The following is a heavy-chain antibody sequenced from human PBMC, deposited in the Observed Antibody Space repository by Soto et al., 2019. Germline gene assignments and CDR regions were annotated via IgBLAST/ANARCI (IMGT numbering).Heavy chain of an antibody. V-gene: IGHV4-31*03. Sequence: QVQLQESGPGLVKPSQTLSLTCTVSGGSISSGGYYWSWIRQHPGKGLEWIGYIYYSGSTYYNPSLKTRGTLSVDTSKNPFSLKLSSVTAADTAVSYCARGGAYCGGDCYVDVWGHGTTVTVSS. J-gene: IGHJ6*02. CDR3: ARGGAYCGGDCYVDV. CDR1: GGSISSGGYY. CDR2: IYYSGST. D-gene: IGHD2-21*02.